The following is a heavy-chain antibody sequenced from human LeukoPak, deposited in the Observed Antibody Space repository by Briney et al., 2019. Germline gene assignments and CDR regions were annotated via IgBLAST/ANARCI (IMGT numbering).Heavy chain of an antibody. CDR2: IIPIFGTA. J-gene: IGHJ3*02. D-gene: IGHD2-15*01. V-gene: IGHV1-69*05. Sequence: SVKVSCKASGGTFSSYAISWVRQAPGQGLEWMGRIIPIFGTANYAQKFQGRVTITTDESTSTAYMELSSLRSEDTAVYYCASSRGSSDLTDAFDIWGQGTMVTVSS. CDR1: GGTFSSYA. CDR3: ASSRGSSDLTDAFDI.